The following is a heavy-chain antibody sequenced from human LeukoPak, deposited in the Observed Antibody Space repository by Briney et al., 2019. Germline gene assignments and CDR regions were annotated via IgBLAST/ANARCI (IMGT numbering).Heavy chain of an antibody. J-gene: IGHJ3*02. CDR1: GFSFSNYW. V-gene: IGHV3-74*01. D-gene: IGHD4-11*01. Sequence: GGSLRLSCAASGFSFSNYWMHWVRQAPGKGLVWVSRINGDESSTNYADSVKGRFTISRDNAKNTLYLQMNSLRAEDTAVYYCARDRLPQTYDAFDIWGQGTMVTVSS. CDR2: INGDESST. CDR3: ARDRLPQTYDAFDI.